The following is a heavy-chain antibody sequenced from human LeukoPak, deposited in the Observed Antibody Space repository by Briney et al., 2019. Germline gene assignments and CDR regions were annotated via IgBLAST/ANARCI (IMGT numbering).Heavy chain of an antibody. CDR3: ARQDYYDSSGYYYGY. CDR1: GGTFSSYA. V-gene: IGHV1-69*04. CDR2: IIPILGIA. J-gene: IGHJ4*02. D-gene: IGHD3-22*01. Sequence: SVKVSFKASGGTFSSYAISWVRQAPGQGLEWMGRIIPILGIASYAQKFQGRVTITADKSTSTAYMELSSLRSEDTAVYYCARQDYYDSSGYYYGYWGQGTLVTVSS.